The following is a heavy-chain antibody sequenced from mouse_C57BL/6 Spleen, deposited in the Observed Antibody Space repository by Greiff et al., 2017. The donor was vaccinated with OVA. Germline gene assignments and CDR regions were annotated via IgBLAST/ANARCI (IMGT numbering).Heavy chain of an antibody. CDR1: GFTFSSYA. CDR2: ISSGGDYI. Sequence: EVQVVESGAGLVKPGGSLKLSCAASGFTFSSYAMSWVRQTPEKRLEWIAYISSGGDYIYYADTVKGRFTISRDNARNTLYLQMSSLKSEDTAMYYCTREGRYYYAMDYWGQGTSVTVSS. D-gene: IGHD1-1*01. CDR3: TREGRYYYAMDY. J-gene: IGHJ4*01. V-gene: IGHV5-9-1*02.